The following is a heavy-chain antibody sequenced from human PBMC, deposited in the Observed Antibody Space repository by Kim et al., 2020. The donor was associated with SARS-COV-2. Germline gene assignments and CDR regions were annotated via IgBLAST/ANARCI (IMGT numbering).Heavy chain of an antibody. V-gene: IGHV3-48*03. CDR1: GFTFSSYE. J-gene: IGHJ4*02. CDR3: ARVAPRAVADY. D-gene: IGHD6-19*01. Sequence: GGSLRLSCAASGFTFSSYEMNWVRQAPGKGLEWVSYISSSGSTIYYADSVKGRFTISRDNAKNSLYLQMNSLRAEDTAVYYCARVAPRAVADYWGQGTLVTVSS. CDR2: ISSSGSTI.